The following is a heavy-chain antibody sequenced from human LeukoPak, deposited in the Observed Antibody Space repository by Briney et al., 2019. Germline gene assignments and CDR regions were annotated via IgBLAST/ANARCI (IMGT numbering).Heavy chain of an antibody. CDR2: IYYGGST. D-gene: IGHD6-19*01. CDR1: GGSISSYY. Sequence: SETLSLTCTVSGGSISSYYWSWIRQPPGKGLEWIGYIYYGGSTNYNPSLKSRVTISVDTSKNQFSLKLSSVTAADTAVYYCARAGYSSGWYWFDPWGQGTLVTVSS. V-gene: IGHV4-59*01. CDR3: ARAGYSSGWYWFDP. J-gene: IGHJ5*02.